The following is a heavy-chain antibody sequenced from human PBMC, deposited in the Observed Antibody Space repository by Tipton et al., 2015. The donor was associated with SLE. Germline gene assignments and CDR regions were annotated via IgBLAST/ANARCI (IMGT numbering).Heavy chain of an antibody. V-gene: IGHV4-61*01. CDR3: ARVRYYGSGNFYSDS. CDR2: IYNTGST. Sequence: TLSLTCTVSGGSISSSNYYWSWIRQSPGTGLEWIGQIYNTGSTTYNPSLKSRITISVDTSKSQFSLQMNSVTTADTAVYYCARVRYYGSGNFYSDSWGQGALVTVSS. J-gene: IGHJ4*02. CDR1: GGSISSSNYY. D-gene: IGHD3-10*01.